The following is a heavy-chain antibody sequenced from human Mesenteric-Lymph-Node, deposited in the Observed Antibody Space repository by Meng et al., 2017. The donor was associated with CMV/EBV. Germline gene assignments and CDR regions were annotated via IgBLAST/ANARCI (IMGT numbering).Heavy chain of an antibody. D-gene: IGHD2-8*01. Sequence: GGSLRLSCVASGFTFSSYEFNWVRQAPGKGLEWLSHINPGGTTIYYADSVKGRFTISRDDAKSSLYLQMSSLRADDTAVYYCATGLMSAFEIWGQGTMVTVSS. CDR2: INPGGTTI. V-gene: IGHV3-48*03. J-gene: IGHJ3*02. CDR1: GFTFSSYE. CDR3: ATGLMSAFEI.